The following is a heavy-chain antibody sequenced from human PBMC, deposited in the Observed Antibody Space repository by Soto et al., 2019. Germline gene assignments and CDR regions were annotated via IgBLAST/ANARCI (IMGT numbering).Heavy chain of an antibody. CDR3: AKLWFGELAPVDY. D-gene: IGHD3-10*01. Sequence: HPGGSLRLSCAASAFTFSSYAMSWVRQAPGKGLEWVSTIGGSGGSTYYADSVKGRFTISRDNSKNTLYLQMNSLRAEDTATYYCAKLWFGELAPVDYWGQGTLVTVSS. J-gene: IGHJ4*02. V-gene: IGHV3-23*01. CDR1: AFTFSSYA. CDR2: IGGSGGST.